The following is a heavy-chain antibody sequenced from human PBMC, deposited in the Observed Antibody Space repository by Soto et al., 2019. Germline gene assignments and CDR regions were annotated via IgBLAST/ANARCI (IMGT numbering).Heavy chain of an antibody. CDR2: ISYDGSNK. Sequence: GGSLRLSCAASRFTFSSYGIHWVRQAPGKGLEWVAVISYDGSNKYYADSVKGRFTISRDNSKNTLYLQMDSLRAEDSAVYYCAKAISSWDGYYYYGMDGWGPGTTVTVAS. D-gene: IGHD6-13*01. CDR1: RFTFSSYG. CDR3: AKAISSWDGYYYYGMDG. V-gene: IGHV3-30*18. J-gene: IGHJ6*02.